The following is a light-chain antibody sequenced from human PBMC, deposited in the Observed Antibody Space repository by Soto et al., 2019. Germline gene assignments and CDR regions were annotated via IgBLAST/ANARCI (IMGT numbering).Light chain of an antibody. CDR3: QQYAEGTPIT. CDR1: QSISRY. V-gene: IGKV3-15*01. Sequence: IVLTQSPGTLSLSPGERTTLSCRASQSISRYLAWYQQKPGPAPRLLIYGASTSATGIPARFSGSGSGTDFTLTISRLESDDFALYYCQQYAEGTPITFGQGTRLEIK. CDR2: GAS. J-gene: IGKJ5*01.